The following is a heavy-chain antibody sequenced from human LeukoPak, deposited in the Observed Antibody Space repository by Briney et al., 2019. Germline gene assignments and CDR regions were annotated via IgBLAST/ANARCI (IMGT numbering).Heavy chain of an antibody. CDR3: ARSRIATIFGVVIPTSGDYYYMDV. CDR2: ISSSSSYI. V-gene: IGHV3-11*06. Sequence: GGSLRLSCAASGFTFSDYYMSWIRQAPGKGLEWVSSISSSSSYIYYADSVKGRFTISRDNAKNSLYLQMNSLRAEDTAVYYCARSRIATIFGVVIPTSGDYYYMDVWGKGTTVTVSS. CDR1: GFTFSDYY. D-gene: IGHD3-3*01. J-gene: IGHJ6*03.